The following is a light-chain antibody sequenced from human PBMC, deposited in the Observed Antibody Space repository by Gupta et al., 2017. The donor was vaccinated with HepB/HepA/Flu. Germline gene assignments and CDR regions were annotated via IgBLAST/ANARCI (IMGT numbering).Light chain of an antibody. V-gene: IGKV1-5*03. CDR3: LQYNTDCN. J-gene: IGKJ2*02. Sequence: DVQMTQSPSTLSASVGDRVTITCRASQNLHTWLAWYQQRPGKAPKLLIYKASRGERGVTSRFSGSGSGKEFTLTSTNRQHEDCANYYGLQYNTDCNFGQGTKLEIK. CDR2: KAS. CDR1: QNLHTW.